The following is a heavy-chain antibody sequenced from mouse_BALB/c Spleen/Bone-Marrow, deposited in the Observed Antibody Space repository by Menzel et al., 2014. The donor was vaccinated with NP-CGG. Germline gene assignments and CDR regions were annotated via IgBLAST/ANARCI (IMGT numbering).Heavy chain of an antibody. CDR3: ARFPYDYGGGDY. V-gene: IGHV14-3*02. J-gene: IGHJ2*01. D-gene: IGHD2-4*01. CDR2: IDPANGNT. CDR1: GFNIKDTY. Sequence: EVKLVESGAELVKPGASVKLSCTASGFNIKDTYMHWVKQRPEQGLEWIGRIDPANGNTKYDPRFQGKATITADTSSNTAYLQLSSPTSEDTAVYYCARFPYDYGGGDYWGQGTTLTVSS.